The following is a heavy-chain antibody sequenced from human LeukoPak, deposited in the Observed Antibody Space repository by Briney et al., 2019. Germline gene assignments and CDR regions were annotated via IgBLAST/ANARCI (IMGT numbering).Heavy chain of an antibody. CDR3: TREAGADYYDSSGYYPDY. V-gene: IGHV3-74*01. D-gene: IGHD3-22*01. CDR2: INSDGSST. J-gene: IGHJ4*02. CDR1: GFTFSSYW. Sequence: GGSLRLSCAASGFTFSSYWMYWVRQAPGKGLVWVSRINSDGSSTSYADSVKGRFSISRDNAKNTLYLQMNSLRAEDTAVYYCTREAGADYYDSSGYYPDYWGQGTLVTVSS.